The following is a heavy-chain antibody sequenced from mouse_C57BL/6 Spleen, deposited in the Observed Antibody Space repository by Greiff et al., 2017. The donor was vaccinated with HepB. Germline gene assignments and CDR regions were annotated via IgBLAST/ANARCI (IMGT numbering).Heavy chain of an antibody. J-gene: IGHJ4*01. V-gene: IGHV1-82*01. CDR2: IYPGDGDT. D-gene: IGHD1-1*01. CDR1: GYAFSSSW. CDR3: AREPSTTVVAPLAMDY. Sequence: VMLVESGPELVKPGASVKISCKASGYAFSSSWMNWVKQRPGKDLEWIGRIYPGDGDTNYNGKFKGKATLTADKSSSTSYMQLSSLTSEDSAVYFCAREPSTTVVAPLAMDYWGQGTSVTVSS.